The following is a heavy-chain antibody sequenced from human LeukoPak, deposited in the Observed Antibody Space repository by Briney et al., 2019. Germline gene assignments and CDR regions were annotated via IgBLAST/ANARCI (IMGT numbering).Heavy chain of an antibody. V-gene: IGHV3-30-3*01. J-gene: IGHJ3*02. CDR2: ISYDGTNK. CDR1: GFTFSTYA. Sequence: PGGSLRLSCAASGFTFSTYAMHWVRQAPGKGLEWVAFISYDGTNKYCADSVKGRFTISRDNSKNTLYLQMNSLRAEDTALYYCASEILTGYAFDIWGQGTMVTVSS. D-gene: IGHD7-27*01. CDR3: ASEILTGYAFDI.